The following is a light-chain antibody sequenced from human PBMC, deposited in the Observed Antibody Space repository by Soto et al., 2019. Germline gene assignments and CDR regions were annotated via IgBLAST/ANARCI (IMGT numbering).Light chain of an antibody. J-gene: IGLJ2*01. V-gene: IGLV4-69*01. Sequence: QPVLTQSPSASASLGASVKLTCTLSSGHSIYAIAWHQQQPEKGPRFLMKLNSDGSHTKGDGIPDRFSGSSSGADRYLTISSLQSEDEADYYCQTWGTGIRVFGGGTKLTGL. CDR1: SGHSIYA. CDR3: QTWGTGIRV. CDR2: LNSDGSH.